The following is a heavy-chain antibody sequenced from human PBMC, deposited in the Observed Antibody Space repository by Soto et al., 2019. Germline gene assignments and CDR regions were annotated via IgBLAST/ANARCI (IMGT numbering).Heavy chain of an antibody. D-gene: IGHD2-2*01. CDR3: ASFRLGYCSSTSCYAFDY. CDR1: GGSFSGYY. Sequence: QVQLQQWGAGLLKPSETLSLTCAVYGGSFSGYYWSWIRQPPGKGLEWIGEINHSGRTNYNPSLKSRVTISVDTSKNQFSLKLSSVTAADTAVYYCASFRLGYCSSTSCYAFDYWGQGTLVTVSS. V-gene: IGHV4-34*01. CDR2: INHSGRT. J-gene: IGHJ4*02.